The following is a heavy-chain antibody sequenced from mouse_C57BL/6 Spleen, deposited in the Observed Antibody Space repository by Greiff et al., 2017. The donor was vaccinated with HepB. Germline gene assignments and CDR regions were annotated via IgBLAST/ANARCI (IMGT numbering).Heavy chain of an antibody. CDR3: AREELDYAMDY. Sequence: EVKLQESGGGLVKPGGSLKLSCAASGFTFSDYGMHWVRQAPEKGLEWVAYISSGSSTIYYADTVTGRFTISRDNAKNTLFLQMTSLRSEDTAMYYCAREELDYAMDYWGQGTSVTVSS. CDR1: GFTFSDYG. J-gene: IGHJ4*01. CDR2: ISSGSSTI. D-gene: IGHD4-1*01. V-gene: IGHV5-17*01.